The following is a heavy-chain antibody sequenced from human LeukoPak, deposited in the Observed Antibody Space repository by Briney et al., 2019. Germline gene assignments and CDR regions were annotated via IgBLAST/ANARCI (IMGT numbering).Heavy chain of an antibody. Sequence: SETLSLTCAVSGGSISSSNWWSWVRQPPGKGLEWIEEIYHSGSTNYNPSLKSRVTISVDTSKNQFSLKLSSVTAADTAVYYCARGHGYGGTLNWFDPWGQGTLVTVSS. CDR1: GGSISSSNW. CDR3: ARGHGYGGTLNWFDP. V-gene: IGHV4-4*02. CDR2: IYHSGST. J-gene: IGHJ5*02. D-gene: IGHD4-23*01.